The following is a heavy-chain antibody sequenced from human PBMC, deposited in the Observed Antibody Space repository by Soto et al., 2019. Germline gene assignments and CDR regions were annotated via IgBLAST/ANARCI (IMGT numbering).Heavy chain of an antibody. CDR1: GGSISSYY. CDR3: ASTRMTVAHFDY. D-gene: IGHD3-22*01. CDR2: IYYSGST. J-gene: IGHJ4*02. Sequence: PSETLSLTCTVSGGSISSYYWSWIRQPPGKGLEWIGYIYYSGSTNYNPSLKSRVTISVDTSKNQFSLKLSSVTAADAAVYYCASTRMTVAHFDYWGQGTLVTVSS. V-gene: IGHV4-59*08.